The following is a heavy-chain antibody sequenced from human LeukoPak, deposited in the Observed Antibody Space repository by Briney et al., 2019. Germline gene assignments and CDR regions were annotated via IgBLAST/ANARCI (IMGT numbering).Heavy chain of an antibody. V-gene: IGHV3-23*01. D-gene: IGHD3-16*01. Sequence: GGSLRLSCSASGFTYTDYSMSWVRQVPGKGLEWVSGLGRTGEYKYYADSVKGRFTISRDNSKDMVFLQMNNLRVEDTAIYYCERASWVSSTDAVRWGQGTLVTVSS. CDR1: GFTYTDYS. J-gene: IGHJ4*02. CDR2: LGRTGEYK. CDR3: ERASWVSSTDAVR.